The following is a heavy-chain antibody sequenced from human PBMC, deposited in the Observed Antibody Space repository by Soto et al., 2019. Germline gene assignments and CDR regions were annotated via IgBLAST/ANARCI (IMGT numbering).Heavy chain of an antibody. D-gene: IGHD7-27*01. CDR3: TRANWYSEY. CDR2: IYYNGNT. CDR1: GGSISNHY. Sequence: QVQLQESGPGLVKPSETLSLTCSVSGGSISNHYWSWIRQPPGKGLEWIGYIYYNGNTNYKPSLKSRVTMLVDTSRNQISLKLTTVTAADTAVYYCTRANWYSEYWGQGTLVTVSS. V-gene: IGHV4-59*11. J-gene: IGHJ4*02.